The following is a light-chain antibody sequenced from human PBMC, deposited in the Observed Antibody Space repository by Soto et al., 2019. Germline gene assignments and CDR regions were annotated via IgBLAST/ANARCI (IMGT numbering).Light chain of an antibody. Sequence: QSALTQPASVSGSPGQSITISCTGTSSDVGGYDYVSWYQQHPGKAPKLMTYDVSNRPSGISVRFSGSKSGNTASLTISGLQDEDEADYYCSSYTSSTHVVFGGGTKLTVL. CDR3: SSYTSSTHVV. CDR2: DVS. V-gene: IGLV2-14*01. J-gene: IGLJ2*01. CDR1: SSDVGGYDY.